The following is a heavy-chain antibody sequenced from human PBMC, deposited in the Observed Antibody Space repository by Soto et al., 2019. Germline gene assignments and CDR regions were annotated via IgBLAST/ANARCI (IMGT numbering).Heavy chain of an antibody. CDR3: ARARAVAGDVQPATDY. J-gene: IGHJ4*02. CDR2: IYYSGTT. V-gene: IGHV4-59*01. Sequence: QVQLQESGPGLVKPSETLSLTCTVSGGSIRGYYWSWIRQPPGKGLEWIGYIYYSGTTNYNPSLKSRVTISVVTSKNQFSLNLNSVTAADTAVYYCARARAVAGDVQPATDYWGQGTLVTVSS. CDR1: GGSIRGYY. D-gene: IGHD6-19*01.